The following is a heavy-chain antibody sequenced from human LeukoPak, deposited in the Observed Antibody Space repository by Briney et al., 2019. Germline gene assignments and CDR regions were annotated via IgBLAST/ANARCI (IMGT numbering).Heavy chain of an antibody. D-gene: IGHD2-21*01. CDR3: ARRLGRSFDY. Sequence: ASVKVSCKASGYTFTNHAIHWVRQAPGQRLEWMGWINIGNGNTKYSQNFQGRITITRDTSATTAYMDLSSLRSEDTAMYYCARRLGRSFDYWGQGTLVTVSS. V-gene: IGHV1-3*04. CDR2: INIGNGNT. J-gene: IGHJ4*02. CDR1: GYTFTNHA.